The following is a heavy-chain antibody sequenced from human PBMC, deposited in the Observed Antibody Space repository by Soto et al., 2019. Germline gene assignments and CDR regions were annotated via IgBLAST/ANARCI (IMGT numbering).Heavy chain of an antibody. V-gene: IGHV3-30*18. CDR1: GFTFSSYG. CDR2: ISYDGSNK. J-gene: IGHJ4*02. D-gene: IGHD3-10*01. CDR3: AKDHLWFGELLSAMDY. Sequence: QVQLVESGGGVVQPGRSLRLSCAASGFTFSSYGMHWVRQAPGKGLEWVAVISYDGSNKYYADSVKGRFTISRDNSKNTLYLQMNSLRAEDTAVYYCAKDHLWFGELLSAMDYWCQGTLVTVSS.